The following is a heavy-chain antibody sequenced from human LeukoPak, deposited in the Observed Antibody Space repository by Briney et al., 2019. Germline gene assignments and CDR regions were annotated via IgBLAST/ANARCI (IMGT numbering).Heavy chain of an antibody. D-gene: IGHD3-10*01. CDR1: GYSFNSRH. CDR2: NFFHDGST. V-gene: IGHV1-46*02. CDR3: ARDSGNYHYDMDV. J-gene: IGHJ6*02. Sequence: GASVKVSCKTSGYSFNSRHVHWVRQAPGQGLEWMGINFFHDGSTSNTQKFQGRVTMTRDTSTSTVYMELSSLRSEDTAVYYCARDSGNYHYDMDVWGQGTTVIVSS.